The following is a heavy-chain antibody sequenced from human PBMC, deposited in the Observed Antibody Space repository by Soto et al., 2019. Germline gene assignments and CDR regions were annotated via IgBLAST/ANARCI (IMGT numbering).Heavy chain of an antibody. CDR2: IYYSGST. CDR3: ARIKITYYYDSSGYTYNWFDP. D-gene: IGHD3-22*01. V-gene: IGHV4-61*01. J-gene: IGHJ5*02. Sequence: SETLSLTCTVSGGSVSSGSYYWSWIRQPPGKGLEWIGYIYYSGSTNYNPSLKSRVTISVDTSKNQFSLKLSSVTAADTAVYYCARIKITYYYDSSGYTYNWFDPWGQGTLVTVPQ. CDR1: GGSVSSGSYY.